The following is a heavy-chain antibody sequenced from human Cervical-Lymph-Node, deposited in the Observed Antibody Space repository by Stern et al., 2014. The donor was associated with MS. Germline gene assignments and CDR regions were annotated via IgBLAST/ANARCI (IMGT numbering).Heavy chain of an antibody. CDR1: GFMFRTYN. CDR2: ISSSSNYI. CDR3: ARDDELYGLDY. V-gene: IGHV3-21*01. Sequence: EVQLVESGGGLVKPGGYLRLSCAASGFMFRTYNMNWVRQAPGKGLEWVSAISSSSNYIYYADSVRGRFTISRDNAKNSLYLQMNSLRAEDTAVYYCARDDELYGLDYWGQGTLVTVSS. J-gene: IGHJ4*02. D-gene: IGHD2/OR15-2a*01.